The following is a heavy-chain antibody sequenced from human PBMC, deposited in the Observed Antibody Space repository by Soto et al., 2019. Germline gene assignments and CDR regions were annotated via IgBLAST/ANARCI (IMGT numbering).Heavy chain of an antibody. J-gene: IGHJ4*02. CDR3: ARAPSWKYDY. CDR2: IYYTGST. V-gene: IGHV4-59*01. D-gene: IGHD1-7*01. Sequence: PSETLSLTCTVSGASMSGYYWSWIRQPPGKGLEWIGYIYYTGSTNYSPSLKSRVTLSVDTSKKQFSLKLRSVTAADTAVYYCARAPSWKYDYWGQGTLVTVSS. CDR1: GASMSGYY.